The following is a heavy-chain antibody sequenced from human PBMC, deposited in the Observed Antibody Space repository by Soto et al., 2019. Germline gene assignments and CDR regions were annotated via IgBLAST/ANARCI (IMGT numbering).Heavy chain of an antibody. CDR3: AKASEWLFGNWFDP. CDR2: ISGTAGRS. D-gene: IGHD3-3*01. J-gene: IGHJ5*02. Sequence: PGGSLRLSCAASGFSFSDFAMSWVRQAPGKGPEWVSSISGTAGRSYYADSVKGRFTISRDNSQNTLSLELNSLRVEDTAMYYCAKASEWLFGNWFDPWGQGTQVTVSS. V-gene: IGHV3-23*01. CDR1: GFSFSDFA.